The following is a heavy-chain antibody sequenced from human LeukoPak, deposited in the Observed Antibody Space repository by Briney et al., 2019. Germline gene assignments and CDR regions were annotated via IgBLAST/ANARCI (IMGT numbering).Heavy chain of an antibody. V-gene: IGHV1-69*04. CDR3: AREYSGRCIHAFHS. CDR1: GGTFSSYA. CDR2: IIPILGIA. J-gene: IGHJ3*02. Sequence: ASVKVSCKASGGTFSSYAISWVRQAPGQGLEWMGRIIPILGIANYAQKFQGRVTITADKSTSTAYMELSSLRSEDTAVYYCAREYSGRCIHAFHSWGQGTMVTVSS. D-gene: IGHD6-13*01.